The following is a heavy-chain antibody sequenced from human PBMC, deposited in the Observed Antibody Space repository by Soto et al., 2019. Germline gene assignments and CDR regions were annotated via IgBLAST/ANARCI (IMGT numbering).Heavy chain of an antibody. D-gene: IGHD3-16*01. V-gene: IGHV4-34*01. Sequence: QVQLQQWGAGLLKPSETLSLTCTVYGGSFSAYYWSWIRQPPGKGLEWIGEIKDSGRTNYNSYLKSRPIISVDTSKNRFYLKLTSVTAAETAVYYCAGAEGRSSGGGYYNMDVWGKGTPVTVSS. CDR3: AGAEGRSSGGGYYNMDV. J-gene: IGHJ6*03. CDR1: GGSFSAYY. CDR2: IKDSGRT.